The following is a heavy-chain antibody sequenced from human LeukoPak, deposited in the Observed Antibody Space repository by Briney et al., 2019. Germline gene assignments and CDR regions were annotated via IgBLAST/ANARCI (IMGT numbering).Heavy chain of an antibody. V-gene: IGHV1-8*01. CDR1: GYTFTSYD. CDR3: ARGSIVGATFDYFDY. D-gene: IGHD1-26*01. Sequence: ASVKVSCKASGYTFTSYDINWVRQATGQGLEWMGWMNPNSGNTGYAQKFQGRVTMTRDTSISTAYMDLRRLRSDDTAVYYCARGSIVGATFDYFDYWGQGTLVTVSS. J-gene: IGHJ4*02. CDR2: MNPNSGNT.